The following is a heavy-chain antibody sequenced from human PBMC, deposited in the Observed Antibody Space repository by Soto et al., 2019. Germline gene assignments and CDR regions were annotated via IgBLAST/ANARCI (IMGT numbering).Heavy chain of an antibody. D-gene: IGHD4-17*01. V-gene: IGHV3-48*01. Sequence: EEQLVESGGGLVQPGGSLRLSCVASGFTFRYHVMNWVRQAPGKGLEWVSSINRDGNIYYAESVRGRFTISRDNARNSPYLQMNSLRADDTAVYYCLNGDYYVGQGTLVTVSS. J-gene: IGHJ4*02. CDR3: LNGDYY. CDR2: INRDGNI. CDR1: GFTFRYHV.